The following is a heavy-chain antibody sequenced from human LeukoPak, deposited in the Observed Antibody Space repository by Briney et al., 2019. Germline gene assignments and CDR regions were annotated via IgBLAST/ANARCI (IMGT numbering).Heavy chain of an antibody. V-gene: IGHV1-2*02. CDR1: GYTFTGYY. CDR2: INPNSGGT. CDR3: ARDPGPYYDFWSGRPDYYYYGIDV. J-gene: IGHJ6*02. Sequence: GASVKVSCTASGYTFTGYYMHWVRQAPGQGLEWMGWINPNSGGTNYAQKFQGRVTMTRDTSISTAYMELSRLRSDDTAVYYCARDPGPYYDFWSGRPDYYYYGIDVWGQGTTVTVSS. D-gene: IGHD3-3*01.